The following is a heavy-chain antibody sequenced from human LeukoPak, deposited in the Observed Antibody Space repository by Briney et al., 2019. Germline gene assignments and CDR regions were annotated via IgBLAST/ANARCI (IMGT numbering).Heavy chain of an antibody. D-gene: IGHD6-19*01. V-gene: IGHV3-33*01. J-gene: IGHJ4*02. CDR1: GFTFTTHG. CDR2: IWADGSHK. Sequence: GGSLRLSCSASGFTFTTHGMHWVRQAPGKGLEWVAFIWADGSHKYYADSGKGRFTISRDNSKSTLYLQMNSLRVEDTSVYFCARDPPDSGWAFWSWGQGTLVTVSS. CDR3: ARDPPDSGWAFWS.